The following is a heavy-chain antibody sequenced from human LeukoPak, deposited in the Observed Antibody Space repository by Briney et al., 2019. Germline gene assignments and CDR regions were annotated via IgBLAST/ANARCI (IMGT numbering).Heavy chain of an antibody. CDR2: ISTSSSTI. Sequence: PGGSLRLSCAASGFTFSSYSMNWVRQAPGKGLEWVSYISTSSSTIYYADSVKGRFTISRDNAKNSLYLQMNSLRAEDTAVYYCARGGSGYSYWGQGTLVTVSS. J-gene: IGHJ4*02. V-gene: IGHV3-48*01. CDR1: GFTFSSYS. D-gene: IGHD5-18*01. CDR3: ARGGSGYSY.